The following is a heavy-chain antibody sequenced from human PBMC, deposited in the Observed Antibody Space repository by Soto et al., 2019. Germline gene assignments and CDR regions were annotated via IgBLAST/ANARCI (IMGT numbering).Heavy chain of an antibody. CDR3: TRGIRGSSGWSYYYGMDV. J-gene: IGHJ6*02. CDR2: IKQDGSEE. Sequence: PGGSLRLSCAASGFTFSNYWMSWVRQAPGKGLEWVANIKQDGSEEYCVDSVKGRFTISRDNAKNSLYLQMRSLRADDTAVCYCTRGIRGSSGWSYYYGMDVWGQGTTVTV. CDR1: GFTFSNYW. V-gene: IGHV3-7*03. D-gene: IGHD6-19*01.